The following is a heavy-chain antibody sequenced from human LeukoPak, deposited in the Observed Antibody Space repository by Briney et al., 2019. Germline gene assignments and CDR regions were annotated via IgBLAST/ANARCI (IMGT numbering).Heavy chain of an antibody. J-gene: IGHJ4*02. V-gene: IGHV4-39*01. Sequence: PSETLSLTCTVSGGSISSSSYYWGWIRQPPGKGLEWIGSIYYSGSTYYNPSLKSRVTISVDTSKNQFSLKLSSVTAADTAVYYCARHGGPGRYQLLYNYWGQGTLVTVSS. CDR1: GGSISSSSYY. CDR3: ARHGGPGRYQLLYNY. CDR2: IYYSGST. D-gene: IGHD2-2*02.